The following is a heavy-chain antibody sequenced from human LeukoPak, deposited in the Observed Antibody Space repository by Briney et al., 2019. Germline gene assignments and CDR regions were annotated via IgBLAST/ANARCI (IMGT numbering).Heavy chain of an antibody. Sequence: GGSLRLSCAASGFTVSSNYMSWVRQAPGKGLEWVSVIYSGGSTYYADSVKGRFTISRDNSKNTLYLQMNSLRAEDTAVYYCARETVLTAAGTFDPWGQGTLVTVSS. J-gene: IGHJ5*02. V-gene: IGHV3-66*01. CDR2: IYSGGST. CDR1: GFTVSSNY. CDR3: ARETVLTAAGTFDP. D-gene: IGHD6-13*01.